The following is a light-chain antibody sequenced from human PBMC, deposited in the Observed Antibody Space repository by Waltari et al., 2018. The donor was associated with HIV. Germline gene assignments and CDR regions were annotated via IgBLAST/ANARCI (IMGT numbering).Light chain of an antibody. CDR2: EVS. V-gene: IGLV2-8*01. CDR1: RSAVGGYNY. CDR3: SSYAGSNNVV. J-gene: IGLJ2*01. Sequence: QSALTQPPSASGSPGQSVTIPCTGTRSAVGGYNYVSWYQQHPGKAPKLMIYEVSKRPSGVPVRFSGSKSGNTASLTVSGLQAEDEADYYCSSYAGSNNVVFGGGTKLTVL.